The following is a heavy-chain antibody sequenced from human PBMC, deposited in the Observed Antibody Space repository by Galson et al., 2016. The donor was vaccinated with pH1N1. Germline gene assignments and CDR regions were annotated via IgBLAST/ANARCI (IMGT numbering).Heavy chain of an antibody. CDR1: GGSFSRHA. CDR2: IIPVLGLI. D-gene: IGHD3-16*01. CDR3: STAGFVSPKFDY. V-gene: IGHV1-69*13. Sequence: SVKVSCKASGGSFSRHAINWVRQAPGQGLEWNGGIIPVLGLINYAQNFEGRGTITADESTNTAYMELSRLRSEDTAVYYCSTAGFVSPKFDYLGQGTLVTVSS. J-gene: IGHJ4*02.